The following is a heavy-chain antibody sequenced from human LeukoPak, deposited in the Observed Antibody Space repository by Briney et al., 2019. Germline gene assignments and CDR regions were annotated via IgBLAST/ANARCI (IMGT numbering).Heavy chain of an antibody. V-gene: IGHV4-39*01. CDR2: IYYSGTT. CDR3: ARLVDAPRYFDY. CDR1: GGLFSSNGYY. D-gene: IGHD2-21*01. J-gene: IGHJ4*02. Sequence: SETLSLTCTVSGGLFSSNGYYWVWIRQPPGKGLEWIGSIYYSGTTYYNPYLKSRVTISVDTSKNQFSLKLSSVTAADTAVYYCARLVDAPRYFDYWGQGTLVTVSS.